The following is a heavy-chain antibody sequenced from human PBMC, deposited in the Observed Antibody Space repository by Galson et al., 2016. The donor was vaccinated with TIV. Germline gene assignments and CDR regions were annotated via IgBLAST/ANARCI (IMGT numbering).Heavy chain of an antibody. CDR3: ARDLGLGAFDI. D-gene: IGHD7-27*01. V-gene: IGHV4-61*08. J-gene: IGHJ3*02. Sequence: LSLTCTVSGGSIGSGGYYWSWIRQHPGKGLEWIGYISDSGRSNENPSLKSRVTISVDTSKKQISLKLKSVTAADTAMYYCARDLGLGAFDIWGQGTMVTVSS. CDR2: ISDSGRS. CDR1: GGSIGSGGYY.